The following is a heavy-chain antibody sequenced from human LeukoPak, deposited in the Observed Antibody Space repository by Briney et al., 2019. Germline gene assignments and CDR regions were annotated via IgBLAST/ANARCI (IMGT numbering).Heavy chain of an antibody. J-gene: IGHJ5*02. V-gene: IGHV3-48*03. D-gene: IGHD6-13*01. CDR1: GFTFSSYE. CDR3: ARDGLRQQKIGARGRSFDP. Sequence: GGSLRLSCAASGFTFSSYEMNWVRQAPGKGLEWVSYISSSGSTIYYADSVKGRFTISRDNAKNSLYLQMNSLKAEDTAVYYCARDGLRQQKIGARGRSFDPWGQGTLVTVSS. CDR2: ISSSGSTI.